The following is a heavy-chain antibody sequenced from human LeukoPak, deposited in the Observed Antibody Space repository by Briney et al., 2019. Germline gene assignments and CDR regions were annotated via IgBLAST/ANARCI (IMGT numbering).Heavy chain of an antibody. Sequence: GGSLRLSCTASGFTFSSYPMNWVRQAPGKGLEWVSAISGSGTSTYYADAESVKGRFTISRDNSKNTLYLQMNSLRAEDTAVYYCARDPQTISSGYYFPPGFDYWGQGTLVTVSS. D-gene: IGHD3-22*01. CDR1: GFTFSSYP. CDR3: ARDPQTISSGYYFPPGFDY. CDR2: ISGSGTST. V-gene: IGHV3-23*01. J-gene: IGHJ4*02.